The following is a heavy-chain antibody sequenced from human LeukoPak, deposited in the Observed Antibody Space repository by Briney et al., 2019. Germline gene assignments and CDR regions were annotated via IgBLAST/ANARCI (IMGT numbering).Heavy chain of an antibody. V-gene: IGHV4-30-2*01. Sequence: SETLSLTCAVYGGSFSGYSWSWIRQPPGKGLEWIGYIYHSGSTYYNPSLKSRVTISVDRSKNQFSLRLSSVTAADTAMYYCARGGDDAFDIWGQGTMVTVSS. CDR2: IYHSGST. J-gene: IGHJ3*02. CDR3: ARGGDDAFDI. CDR1: GGSFSGYS. D-gene: IGHD4-17*01.